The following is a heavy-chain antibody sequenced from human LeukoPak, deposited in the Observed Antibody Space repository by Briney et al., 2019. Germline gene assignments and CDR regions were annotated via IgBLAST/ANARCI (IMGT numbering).Heavy chain of an antibody. D-gene: IGHD5-12*01. CDR1: GFTFDDYA. CDR3: AKDGSGYAGFNWFDP. Sequence: GRSLRLSCAASGFTFDDYAMHWVRQAPGKGLEWVSGISWNSGSIGYADSVKGRFTISRDNAKNSLYLQMNSLRAEDTALYYCAKDGSGYAGFNWFDPWGQGTLVTVSS. J-gene: IGHJ5*02. V-gene: IGHV3-9*01. CDR2: ISWNSGSI.